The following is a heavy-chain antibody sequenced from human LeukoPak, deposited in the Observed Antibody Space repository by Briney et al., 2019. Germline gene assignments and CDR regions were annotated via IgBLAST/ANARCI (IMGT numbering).Heavy chain of an antibody. J-gene: IGHJ4*02. CDR1: GYSFTSYW. D-gene: IGHD3-22*01. CDR3: ARLGPGSGYYHGPIDFDY. CDR2: IYPGDSDT. Sequence: GESLKISCKGSGYSFTSYWIGWVRQLPGKGLEWMGIIYPGDSDTRYSPSFQGQVTISADKSISTAYLQWSSLKASDTAMYYCARLGPGSGYYHGPIDFDYWGQGTLVTVSS. V-gene: IGHV5-51*01.